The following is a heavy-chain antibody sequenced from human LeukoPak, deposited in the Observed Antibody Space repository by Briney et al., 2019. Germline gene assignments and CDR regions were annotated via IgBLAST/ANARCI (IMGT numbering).Heavy chain of an antibody. V-gene: IGHV3-7*04. CDR3: ARGHYGMGV. CDR1: GXTLGDWW. Sequence: PGGSLRLSCAVSGXTLGDWWMTWVRQAPGKGLEWVATIGKDGSDKYYVDSVKGRFTISRDNTKNSLSLQMSSLRAEDTAVYYCARGHYGMGVWGQGTTVTVSS. J-gene: IGHJ6*02. CDR2: IGKDGSDK.